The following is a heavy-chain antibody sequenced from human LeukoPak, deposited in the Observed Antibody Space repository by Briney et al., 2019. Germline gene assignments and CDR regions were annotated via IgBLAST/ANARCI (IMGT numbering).Heavy chain of an antibody. CDR3: ARDMDISGVVIKGGMDV. V-gene: IGHV1-2*02. CDR1: GYTFTDYY. Sequence: APVKVSCKASGYTFTDYYLHWVRQAPGQGLEWMGWINPNSVGTSYAQKFQGRVTMTRDTSMSTAYMELSRLRSDDTAVYYCARDMDISGVVIKGGMDVWGKGTTVTVSS. CDR2: INPNSVGT. J-gene: IGHJ6*03. D-gene: IGHD3-3*02.